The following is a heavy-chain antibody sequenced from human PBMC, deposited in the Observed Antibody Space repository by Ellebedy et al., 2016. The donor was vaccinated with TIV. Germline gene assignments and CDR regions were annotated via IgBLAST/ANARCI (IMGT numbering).Heavy chain of an antibody. CDR1: GFSFSTHS. J-gene: IGHJ4*02. Sequence: GESLKISCPASGFSFSTHSMMWVRQAPGKGLEWVSSISPPGRFIYYADSMKGRFTISRDNAKNSLYLQMDSLRAEDTAVNNCAGEYHDGTLYSEYWGQGTLVTVSS. CDR2: ISPPGRFI. CDR3: AGEYHDGTLYSEY. V-gene: IGHV3-21*01. D-gene: IGHD3-10*01.